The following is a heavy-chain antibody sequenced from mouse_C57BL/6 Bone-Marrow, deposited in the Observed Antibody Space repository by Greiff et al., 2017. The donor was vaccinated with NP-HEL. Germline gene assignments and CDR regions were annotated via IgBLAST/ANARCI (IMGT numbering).Heavy chain of an antibody. J-gene: IGHJ2*01. CDR1: GYTFTSYD. D-gene: IGHD2-3*01. CDR2: IYPRDGST. CDR3: ARFHDGYYFDY. Sequence: VQRVESGPELVKPGASVKLSCKASGYTFTSYDINWVKQRPGQGLEWIGWIYPRDGSTKYNEKFKGKATLTVDTSSSTAYMELHSLTSEDSAVYFCARFHDGYYFDYWGQGTTLTVSS. V-gene: IGHV1-85*01.